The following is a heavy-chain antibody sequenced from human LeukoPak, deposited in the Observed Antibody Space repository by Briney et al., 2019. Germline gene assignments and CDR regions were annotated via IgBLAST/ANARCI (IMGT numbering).Heavy chain of an antibody. Sequence: GGSLRLSCAASGFTFSSYWMHWVRQAPGKGLEWVAVIWYDGSNKYYADSVKGRFTISRDNSKNTLYLQMNSLRAEDTAVYYCARDRNYYGMDVWGQGTTVTVSS. CDR2: IWYDGSNK. CDR1: GFTFSSYW. V-gene: IGHV3-33*08. J-gene: IGHJ6*02. CDR3: ARDRNYYGMDV.